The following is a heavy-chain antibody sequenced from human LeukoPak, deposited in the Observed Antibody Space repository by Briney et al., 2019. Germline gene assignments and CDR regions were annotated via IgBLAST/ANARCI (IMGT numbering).Heavy chain of an antibody. CDR1: GGTFSSYA. CDR2: IIPIFGTA. CDR3: ARVGGERQLWSPWYMDV. Sequence: SVKVSCKASGGTFSSYAISWVRQAPGQGLEWMGGIIPIFGTANYAQKFQGRVTITTDESTSTAYMELSSLRSEDTAVYYCARVGGERQLWSPWYMDVWGKGTTVTVSS. J-gene: IGHJ6*03. V-gene: IGHV1-69*05. D-gene: IGHD5-18*01.